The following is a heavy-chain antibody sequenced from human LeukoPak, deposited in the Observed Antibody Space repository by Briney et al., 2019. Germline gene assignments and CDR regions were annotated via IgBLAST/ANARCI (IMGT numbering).Heavy chain of an antibody. V-gene: IGHV4-39*01. J-gene: IGHJ4*02. CDR1: GGSISTSSYY. CDR3: ARLPDCSSTTCLNDK. D-gene: IGHD2-2*01. Sequence: PSETLSLTCTVSGGSISTSSYYWGWIRQPPGKGLEWIGSINYSGSTFYNPSLKSRVTISVDTSKNQFSLRLSSMTAADTAVYYCARLPDCSSTTCLNDKWGQGTLVTVSS. CDR2: INYSGST.